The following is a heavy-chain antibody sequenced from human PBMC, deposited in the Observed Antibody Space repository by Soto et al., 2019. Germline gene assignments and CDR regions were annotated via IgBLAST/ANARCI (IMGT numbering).Heavy chain of an antibody. D-gene: IGHD6-19*01. CDR3: AKDAEWLGSLGYFQH. CDR1: GGTVSSSG. Sequence: SLRISCAGCGGTVSSSGRSSFRQTPGKGLEWVAVISYDGSNKYYADSVKGRFTISRDNSKNTLYLQMNSLRAEDTAVYYCAKDAEWLGSLGYFQHWGQGTLVTVSS. V-gene: IGHV3-30*18. CDR2: ISYDGSNK. J-gene: IGHJ1*01.